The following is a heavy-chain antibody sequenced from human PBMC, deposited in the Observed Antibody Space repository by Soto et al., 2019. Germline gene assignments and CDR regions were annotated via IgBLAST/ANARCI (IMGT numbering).Heavy chain of an antibody. Sequence: PSETLSLTCTVSGGSISSYHWIWIRQPAGKGLEWIGRIYTSGSPNYSPSLRSRVTMSVDTSKNQFSLKLSSVTAADTAVYYCARVGMIGSVLGSWFDPWGQGTLVTVSS. V-gene: IGHV4-4*07. CDR3: ARVGMIGSVLGSWFDP. CDR2: IYTSGSP. J-gene: IGHJ5*02. CDR1: GGSISSYH. D-gene: IGHD3-9*01.